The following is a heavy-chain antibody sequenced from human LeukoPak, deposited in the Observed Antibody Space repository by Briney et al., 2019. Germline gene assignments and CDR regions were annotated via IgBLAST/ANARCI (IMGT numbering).Heavy chain of an antibody. CDR2: IYYSGST. V-gene: IGHV4-59*01. Sequence: SETLSLTCTVSGGSISSYYWSWIRQPPGKGLEWIGYIYYSGSTNYNPSLKSRVTISVDTSKKQFSLKLSSVTAADTAVYYCARVEEGYGSGRRENYYYYYMDVWGKGTTVTISS. D-gene: IGHD3-10*01. J-gene: IGHJ6*03. CDR1: GGSISSYY. CDR3: ARVEEGYGSGRRENYYYYYMDV.